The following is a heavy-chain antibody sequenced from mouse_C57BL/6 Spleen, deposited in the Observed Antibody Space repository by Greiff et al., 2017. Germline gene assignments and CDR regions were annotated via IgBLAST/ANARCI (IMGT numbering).Heavy chain of an antibody. J-gene: IGHJ3*01. D-gene: IGHD1-2*01. Sequence: QVQLQQSGAELVRPGSSVKLSCKASGYTFTSYWMHWVKQRPIQGLEWIGNIDPSDSETHYNQKFKDKATLTVDKSSSTAYMQLSSLTSEDSAVYYCAREGDGDGAVWFAYWGQGTLVTVSA. CDR2: IDPSDSET. CDR1: GYTFTSYW. CDR3: AREGDGDGAVWFAY. V-gene: IGHV1-52*01.